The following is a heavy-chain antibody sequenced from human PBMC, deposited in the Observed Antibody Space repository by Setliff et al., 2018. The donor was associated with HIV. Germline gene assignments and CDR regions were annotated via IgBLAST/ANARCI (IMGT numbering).Heavy chain of an antibody. D-gene: IGHD3-9*01. Sequence: PSETLSLTCAVYGGSFSGYYWSWIRQPPGKGLEWIGEINHSGSTSYNPSLKSRVTISVDTSKNQFSLKLSSVTAADTAVYYCARVATGPESFDIWGQGTMVTVSS. J-gene: IGHJ3*02. V-gene: IGHV4-34*01. CDR3: ARVATGPESFDI. CDR1: GGSFSGYY. CDR2: INHSGST.